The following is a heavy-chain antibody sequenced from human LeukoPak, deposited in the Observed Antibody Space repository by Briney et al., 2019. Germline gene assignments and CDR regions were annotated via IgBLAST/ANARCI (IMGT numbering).Heavy chain of an antibody. Sequence: NPSETLSLTCAVYGGSFSGYYWSWIRQPPGKGLEWIGEINHSGSTNYNPSLKSRVTISVDTSKNQFSLKLSSVTAADTAVYYCARGQEDWEQVQRAVNFDYWGQGTLVTVSS. V-gene: IGHV4-34*01. CDR1: GGSFSGYY. CDR3: ARGQEDWEQVQRAVNFDY. CDR2: INHSGST. J-gene: IGHJ4*02. D-gene: IGHD1-1*01.